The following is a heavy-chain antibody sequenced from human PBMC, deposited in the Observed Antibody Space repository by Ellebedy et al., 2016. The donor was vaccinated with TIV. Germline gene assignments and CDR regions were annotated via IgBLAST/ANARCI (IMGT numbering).Heavy chain of an antibody. V-gene: IGHV4-4*07. D-gene: IGHD2-15*01. CDR2: IHSDGRA. CDR3: AKDAGPRPPVDISRWFDI. J-gene: IGHJ5*02. CDR1: GASLSGSF. Sequence: SETLSLXCSVSGASLSGSFWSWIRQSAGKGLEWIGRIHSDGRAEYKSSLSSRVTLSLDMSKNQFSLRLDSVTAADTAVYYCAKDAGPRPPVDISRWFDIWGQGSLVTVSS.